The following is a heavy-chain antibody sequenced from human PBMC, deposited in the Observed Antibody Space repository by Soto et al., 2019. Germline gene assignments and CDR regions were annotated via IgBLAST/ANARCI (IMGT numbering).Heavy chain of an antibody. CDR2: IYYSGST. CDR3: ARDQYDSSGYDAFDI. D-gene: IGHD3-22*01. CDR1: GGSISSSSYY. V-gene: IGHV4-39*07. J-gene: IGHJ3*02. Sequence: SETLSLTCTVSGGSISSSSYYWGWIRQPPGKGLEWIGSIYYSGSTYYNPSLKSRVTISVDTSKNQFSLKLSSVTAADTAVYYCARDQYDSSGYDAFDIWGQGTMVTVSS.